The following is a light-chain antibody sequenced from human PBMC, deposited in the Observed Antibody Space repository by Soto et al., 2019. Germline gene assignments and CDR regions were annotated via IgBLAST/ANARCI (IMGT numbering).Light chain of an antibody. Sequence: DIQMTQSPSSLSASVRDRVTITCRASQGISNYLAWYQQKPGKVPKLLIYAASTLQSGVPSRFSGSGSGTDFTLTISSQLPEDVATYYCQKYDSAPWTFGQGTKVEIK. CDR2: AAS. V-gene: IGKV1-27*01. CDR1: QGISNY. CDR3: QKYDSAPWT. J-gene: IGKJ1*01.